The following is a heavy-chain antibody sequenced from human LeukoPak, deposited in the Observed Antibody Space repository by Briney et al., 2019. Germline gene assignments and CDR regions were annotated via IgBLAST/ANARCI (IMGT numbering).Heavy chain of an antibody. V-gene: IGHV3-66*01. D-gene: IGHD5-12*01. CDR2: IYSGGST. CDR3: ARYSGYDWVDY. CDR1: GFTVSSNY. Sequence: GGSLRLSCAASGFTVSSNYMSWVRQAPGKGLEWVSVIYSGGSTYYADSVKGRFTISRDNAKNSLYLQMNSLRAEDTAVYYCARYSGYDWVDYWGQGTLVTVSS. J-gene: IGHJ4*02.